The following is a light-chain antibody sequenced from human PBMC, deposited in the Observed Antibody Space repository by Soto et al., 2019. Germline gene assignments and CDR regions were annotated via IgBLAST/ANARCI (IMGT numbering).Light chain of an antibody. V-gene: IGKV1-5*03. CDR3: QQYKTYMYN. CDR2: RAS. Sequence: DIQMTQSPSTLSASVGDRVTITCRASQSIDRGLAWYQQTTGKAPKLLIYRASSLESGVPSRFSGSGSGTEFTLTISSLQPDDFATYYCQQYKTYMYNLAQGPELEIK. CDR1: QSIDRG. J-gene: IGKJ2*01.